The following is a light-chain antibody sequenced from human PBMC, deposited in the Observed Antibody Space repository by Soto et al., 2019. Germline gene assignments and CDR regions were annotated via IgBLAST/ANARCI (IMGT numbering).Light chain of an antibody. CDR2: EVT. CDR1: SSDVGAYNY. CDR3: SSYTSSSSRL. J-gene: IGLJ1*01. V-gene: IGLV2-14*01. Sequence: QSVLTQPASVSGSPGQSITISCTGTSSDVGAYNYVSWYQHHPGKAPKLMIYEVTNRPSGVSDRFSGSKSGNTASLTISGLQAEDEADYYCSSYTSSSSRLFGTGTKVTAL.